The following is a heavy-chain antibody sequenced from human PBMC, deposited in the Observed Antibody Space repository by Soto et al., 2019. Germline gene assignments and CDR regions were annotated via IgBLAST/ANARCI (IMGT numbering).Heavy chain of an antibody. CDR1: GYTFTTYG. CDR2: ISAYNGNT. V-gene: IGHV1-18*01. D-gene: IGHD2-8*01. Sequence: QVQLVQSGAEVKKPGASVKVSCKASGYTFTTYGITWVRQAPGQGLEWMGWISAYNGNTNYAQKLQGRVTMTTDTSTSTAYMELRSLRSDDTAVYYCGRVAADCTNGVCYIYYGMDVWGQGTTVTVSS. CDR3: GRVAADCTNGVCYIYYGMDV. J-gene: IGHJ6*02.